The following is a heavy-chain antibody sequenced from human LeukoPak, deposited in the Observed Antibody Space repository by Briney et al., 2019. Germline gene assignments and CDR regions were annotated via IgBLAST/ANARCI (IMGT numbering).Heavy chain of an antibody. J-gene: IGHJ4*02. V-gene: IGHV3-30*01. D-gene: IGHD3-22*01. CDR3: ASGLLPDYYDSSGYHDY. CDR1: GFTFSSYA. CDR2: ISYDGSNK. Sequence: GGSLRLSCAASGFTFSSYAMHWVRQAPGKGLERVAVISYDGSNKYYADSVKGRFTISRDNSKNTLYLQMNSLRAEDTAVYYCASGLLPDYYDSSGYHDYWGQGTLVTVSS.